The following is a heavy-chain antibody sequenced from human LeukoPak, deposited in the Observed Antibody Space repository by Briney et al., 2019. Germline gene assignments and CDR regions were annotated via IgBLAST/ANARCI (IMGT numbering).Heavy chain of an antibody. Sequence: ASVKVSCKASGYTFTSYDINWVRQATGQGLEWMGWMNPNSGNTGYAQKFQGRVTITRNTSISTAYMELSSLRSEDTAVYYCARAGGDYIEMVAFDIWGQGTMVTVSS. CDR3: ARAGGDYIEMVAFDI. CDR2: MNPNSGNT. V-gene: IGHV1-8*03. CDR1: GYTFTSYD. D-gene: IGHD4-17*01. J-gene: IGHJ3*02.